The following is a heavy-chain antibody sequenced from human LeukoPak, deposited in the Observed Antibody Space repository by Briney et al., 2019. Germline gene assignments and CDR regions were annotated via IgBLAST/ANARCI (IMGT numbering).Heavy chain of an antibody. J-gene: IGHJ5*02. CDR1: GYTLTELS. CDR3: ARGRPGGYSSSWVNWFDP. Sequence: ASVKVSCKVSGYTLTELSMHWVRQAPGKGLEWMGGFDPEDGETIYAQKFQGRVTMTEDTSTDTAYMELSSLRSEDTAVYYCARGRPGGYSSSWVNWFDPWGQGTLVTVSS. CDR2: FDPEDGET. V-gene: IGHV1-24*01. D-gene: IGHD6-13*01.